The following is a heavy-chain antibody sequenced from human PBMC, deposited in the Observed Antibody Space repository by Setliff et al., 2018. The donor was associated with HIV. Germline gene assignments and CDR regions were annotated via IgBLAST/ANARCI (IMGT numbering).Heavy chain of an antibody. D-gene: IGHD3-22*01. Sequence: GASVKVSCKVSGYTLTELSMHWVRQAPGKGLEWMGGFAPEYDKTFYAQKFQGRVTMSEDTSTDTAYMELSSLRSEDTAVYYCATRAYDSSGYLRSWVSGAALDIWGQGTMVTVSS. V-gene: IGHV1-24*01. CDR3: ATRAYDSSGYLRSWVSGAALDI. CDR2: FAPEYDKT. CDR1: GYTLTELS. J-gene: IGHJ3*02.